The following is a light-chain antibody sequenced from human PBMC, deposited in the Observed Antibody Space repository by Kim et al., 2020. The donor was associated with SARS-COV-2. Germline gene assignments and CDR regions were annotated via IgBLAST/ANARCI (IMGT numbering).Light chain of an antibody. CDR3: QKYYSDPL. Sequence: AASVGDRVTITRRASQDISNYLAWYQQKPGKVPKLLIYAASTLQSGVSSRFGGTGSGTDFTLTISSLQPEDVATYYCQKYYSDPLFGQGTKVDIK. V-gene: IGKV1-27*01. CDR1: QDISNY. CDR2: AAS. J-gene: IGKJ1*01.